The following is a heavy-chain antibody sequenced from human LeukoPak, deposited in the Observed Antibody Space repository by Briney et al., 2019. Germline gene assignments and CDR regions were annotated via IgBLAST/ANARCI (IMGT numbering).Heavy chain of an antibody. Sequence: SETLSLTRAVYGGSFSGYYWSWIRQPPGKGLEWIGEINHSGSTNYNPSLKSRVTISVDTSKNQFSLKLSSVTAADTAVYYYARVGTGGYYYYYMDVWGKGTTVTVSS. CDR1: GGSFSGYY. CDR3: ARVGTGGYYYYYMDV. J-gene: IGHJ6*03. V-gene: IGHV4-34*01. D-gene: IGHD2-8*02. CDR2: INHSGST.